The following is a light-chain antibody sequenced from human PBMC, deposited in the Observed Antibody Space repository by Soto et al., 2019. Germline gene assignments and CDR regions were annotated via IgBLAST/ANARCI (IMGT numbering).Light chain of an antibody. CDR3: MQALQTPDT. J-gene: IGKJ2*01. CDR2: LGS. CDR1: QSLLHSNGYNY. V-gene: IGKV2-28*01. Sequence: DIVMTQSPPSLPVTPGEPPSISCRSSQSLLHSNGYNYLDWYLQKPGQSPQLLIYLGSNRASGGPDRFSGSGSGTDFTLKISRVEAEDVGVYYCMQALQTPDTFGQGTKLEIK.